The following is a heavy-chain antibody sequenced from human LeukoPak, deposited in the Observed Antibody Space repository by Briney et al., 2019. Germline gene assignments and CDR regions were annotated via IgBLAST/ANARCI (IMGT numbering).Heavy chain of an antibody. Sequence: GGSVSLYCAASGFTFNSFSMKWVPQAPGKGLVWGLFIISSSSYIYYADSVKGRFTISRDNAKNSLYLQMNSLRAEDSAVYYCARDLDSGSYHHPYYFDYWGQGTLVTVSS. D-gene: IGHD1-26*01. V-gene: IGHV3-21*01. CDR1: GFTFNSFS. CDR3: ARDLDSGSYHHPYYFDY. J-gene: IGHJ4*02. CDR2: IISSSSYI.